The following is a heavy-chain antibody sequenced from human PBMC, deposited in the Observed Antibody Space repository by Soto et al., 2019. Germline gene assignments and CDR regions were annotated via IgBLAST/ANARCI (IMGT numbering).Heavy chain of an antibody. J-gene: IGHJ6*02. D-gene: IGHD3-10*01. CDR3: AKDSGGYYGSGSSPLYYYYYYGMDV. V-gene: IGHV3-9*01. CDR1: GFTFDDYA. Sequence: PGGSLRLSCAASGFTFDDYAMHWVRQAPGKGLEWVSGISWNSGSIGYADSVKGRFTISRDNAKNSLYLQMNSLRAEDTALYYCAKDSGGYYGSGSSPLYYYYYYGMDVWGQGTTVTVSS. CDR2: ISWNSGSI.